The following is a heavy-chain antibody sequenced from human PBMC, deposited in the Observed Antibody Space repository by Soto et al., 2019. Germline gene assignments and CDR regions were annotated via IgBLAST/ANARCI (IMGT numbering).Heavy chain of an antibody. D-gene: IGHD1-20*01. J-gene: IGHJ3*02. V-gene: IGHV3-21*01. Sequence: GGSLRLSCAASGFTFSSYSMNWVRQAPGKGLEWVSSISSSSSYIYYADSVKGRFTISRDNAKNSLYLQMNSLGAEDTAVYYCARDTNWDDYDAFDIWGQGTMVTVSS. CDR3: ARDTNWDDYDAFDI. CDR2: ISSSSSYI. CDR1: GFTFSSYS.